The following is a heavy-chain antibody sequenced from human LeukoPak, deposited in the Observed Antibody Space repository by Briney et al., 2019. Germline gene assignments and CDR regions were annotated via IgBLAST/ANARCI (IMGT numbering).Heavy chain of an antibody. CDR3: ATAAGTSFGLYYYYYYGMDV. D-gene: IGHD6-13*01. Sequence: GASVKVSCKASGYTFTGYYMHWVRQAPGQGHEWMGWINPNSGGTNYAQKFQGRVTMTRDTSISTAYMELSRLRSDDTAVYYCATAAGTSFGLYYYYYYGMDVWGQGTTVTVSS. V-gene: IGHV1-2*02. CDR1: GYTFTGYY. CDR2: INPNSGGT. J-gene: IGHJ6*02.